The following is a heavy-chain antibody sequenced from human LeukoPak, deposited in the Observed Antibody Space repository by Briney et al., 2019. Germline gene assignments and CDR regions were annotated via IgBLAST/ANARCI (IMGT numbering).Heavy chain of an antibody. CDR3: AREILVPGVNLVNWFDS. D-gene: IGHD3-10*01. J-gene: IGHJ5*01. CDR2: ISGGGAT. Sequence: SETLSLTCTVSGGSIIDYYWNWIRQSAGKGLEYIGRISGGGATSYNPSLQGRITMSVDTSKNQFPLHLTSVTAADTAIYYCAREILVPGVNLVNWFDSWGQGFLVTVSS. V-gene: IGHV4-4*07. CDR1: GGSIIDYY.